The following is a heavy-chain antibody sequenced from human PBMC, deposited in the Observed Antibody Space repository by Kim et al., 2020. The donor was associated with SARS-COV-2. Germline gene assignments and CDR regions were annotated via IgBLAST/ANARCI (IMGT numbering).Heavy chain of an antibody. Sequence: ASVKVSCKASGYTFTGYYMHWVRQAPGQGLEWMGRINPNSGGTNYAQKFQGRVTMTRDTSISTAYMELSRLRSDDTAVYYCAMPHDPPSLYYYYGMDVWGQGTTVTVSS. CDR2: INPNSGGT. CDR1: GYTFTGYY. CDR3: AMPHDPPSLYYYYGMDV. V-gene: IGHV1-2*06. D-gene: IGHD3-3*01. J-gene: IGHJ6*02.